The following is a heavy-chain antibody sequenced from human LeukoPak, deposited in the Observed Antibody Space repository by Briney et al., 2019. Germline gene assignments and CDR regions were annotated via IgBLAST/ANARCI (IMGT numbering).Heavy chain of an antibody. CDR2: ISWNSGSI. D-gene: IGHD3-22*01. CDR3: ARVNNPYYYDSSGYSFDY. V-gene: IGHV3-9*01. Sequence: GGSLRLSCSASGFTFDDYAMHWVRQAPGKGLEWVSGISWNSGSIGYADSVKGRFTISRDNAKNSLYLQMNSLRAEDTAVYYCARVNNPYYYDSSGYSFDYWGQGTLVTVSS. CDR1: GFTFDDYA. J-gene: IGHJ4*02.